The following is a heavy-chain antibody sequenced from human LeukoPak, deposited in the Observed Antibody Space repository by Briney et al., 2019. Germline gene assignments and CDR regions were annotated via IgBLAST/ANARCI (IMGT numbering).Heavy chain of an antibody. D-gene: IGHD6-13*01. CDR1: GGSISSYY. CDR2: IYYSGST. Sequence: SETLSLTCTVSGGSISSYYWSWIRQPPGKGLEWIGYIYYSGSTNYNPSLKSRVTISVDTSKNQFSLKLSSVTAADTAVYYCAGAYSSSWSYYFDYWGQGTLVTVSS. V-gene: IGHV4-59*08. J-gene: IGHJ4*02. CDR3: AGAYSSSWSYYFDY.